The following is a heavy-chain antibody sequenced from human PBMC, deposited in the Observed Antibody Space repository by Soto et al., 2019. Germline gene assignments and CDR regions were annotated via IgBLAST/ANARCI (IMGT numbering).Heavy chain of an antibody. Sequence: SATLSLPCTISGGSFNNHYWTWLRQSPGKGLEWIGYIFHSGITDYNPSVKSRVTISIDKSKNLFSLKLTSVTAADTAVYYCARDRYFYDSAGYYRTLDSWGQGILVTVSS. CDR1: GGSFNNHY. CDR3: ARDRYFYDSAGYYRTLDS. J-gene: IGHJ5*01. D-gene: IGHD3-22*01. CDR2: IFHSGIT. V-gene: IGHV4-59*11.